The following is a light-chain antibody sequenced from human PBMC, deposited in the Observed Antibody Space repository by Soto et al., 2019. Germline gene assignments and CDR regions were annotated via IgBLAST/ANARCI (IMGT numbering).Light chain of an antibody. CDR2: GAS. CDR3: QQYDKWPRT. V-gene: IGKV3-15*01. J-gene: IGKJ1*01. Sequence: EIAMTQSPVTLSVSPLERAKLSCRASQSVSRKLAWYQQTRGQAPRLLIYGASTRATGVPARFSGSGSGTEFTLTISNLQSEDFAVYHCQQYDKWPRTFGQGTKVDI. CDR1: QSVSRK.